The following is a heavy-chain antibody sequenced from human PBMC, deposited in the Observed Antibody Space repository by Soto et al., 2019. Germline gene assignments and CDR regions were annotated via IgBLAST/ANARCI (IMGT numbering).Heavy chain of an antibody. Sequence: SETLSLTCTVSGASISSSSYDWGWIRQPPGKGLEWIGSIYHSGTTNYNPSLKSRVTISVDKSKNQFSLKLNSVTAADTAVYYCARVRVAATWYYYGMDVWGQGTTVTVSS. CDR1: GASISSSSYD. CDR3: ARVRVAATWYYYGMDV. D-gene: IGHD2-15*01. CDR2: IYHSGTT. J-gene: IGHJ6*02. V-gene: IGHV4-39*07.